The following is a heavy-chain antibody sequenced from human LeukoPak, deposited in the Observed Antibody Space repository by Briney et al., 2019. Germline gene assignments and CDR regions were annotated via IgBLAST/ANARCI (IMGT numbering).Heavy chain of an antibody. CDR3: ARHKEADFWSGYYFDY. D-gene: IGHD3-3*01. Sequence: PSETLSLTCTVSGGSISSYYWSWLRQPPGKGLEWIGFFSYSGSTNYNPSLKSRVTISVDTSKNQFSLKLSSVTAADTAVYYCARHKEADFWSGYYFDYWGQGTLVTVSS. CDR2: FSYSGST. CDR1: GGSISSYY. V-gene: IGHV4-59*08. J-gene: IGHJ4*02.